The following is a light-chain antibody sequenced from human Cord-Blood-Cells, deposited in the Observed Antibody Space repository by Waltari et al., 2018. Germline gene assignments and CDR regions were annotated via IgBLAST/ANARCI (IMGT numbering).Light chain of an antibody. CDR2: GAS. CDR1: QSVSSN. CDR3: MQALQTPYT. J-gene: IGKJ2*01. V-gene: IGKV3-15*01. Sequence: ELVMTQSTDTLSVSPGERAPLSCRASQSVSSNLAWYQQKPGQAPRLLIYGASTRATGIPARFSGSGSGTDFTLKISRVEAEDVGVYYCMQALQTPYTFGQGTKLEIK.